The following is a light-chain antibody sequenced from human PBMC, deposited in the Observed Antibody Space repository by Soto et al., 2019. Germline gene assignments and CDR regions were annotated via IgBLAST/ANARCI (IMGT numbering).Light chain of an antibody. CDR2: AAS. CDR3: QQSYSTPRT. V-gene: IGKV1-39*01. Sequence: DIQMTQSPPSLSASVGDRVTITCRASQSVSSYLNWYQQKPGKAPKLLIYAASSSQSGVPSRFSGSGSGTDFTLTISSLQPEDFATYYCQQSYSTPRTFGQGTKVDIK. CDR1: QSVSSY. J-gene: IGKJ1*01.